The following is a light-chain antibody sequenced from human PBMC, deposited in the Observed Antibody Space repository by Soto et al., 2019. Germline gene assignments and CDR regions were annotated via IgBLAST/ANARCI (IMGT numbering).Light chain of an antibody. CDR1: QTLYNN. Sequence: EIVMTQSPATLSVSPGERATLSCRASQTLYNNLAWYQQKLGQAPRLLIYGASARATDIPARFSRSGSATEFSLTIGGLDSDDFEVDYGPEYSGWPLTFGGGAKVEIK. J-gene: IGKJ4*01. CDR2: GAS. CDR3: PEYSGWPLT. V-gene: IGKV3-15*01.